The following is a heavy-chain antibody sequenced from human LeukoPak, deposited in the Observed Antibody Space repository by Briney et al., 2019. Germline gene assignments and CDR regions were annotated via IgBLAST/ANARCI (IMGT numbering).Heavy chain of an antibody. CDR1: GFTFSGYS. CDR2: FGTRSTSI. Sequence: PGGSLRLSCTASGFTFSGYSMNWIRQAPGKGLEWVSSFGTRSTSIYHAGSVKGRFAISRDNAKNSLYLQMNSLRAGDTALYYCARDVSEGFDFWGQGTLVTVSS. CDR3: ARDVSEGFDF. V-gene: IGHV3-21*01. J-gene: IGHJ4*02. D-gene: IGHD3-16*02.